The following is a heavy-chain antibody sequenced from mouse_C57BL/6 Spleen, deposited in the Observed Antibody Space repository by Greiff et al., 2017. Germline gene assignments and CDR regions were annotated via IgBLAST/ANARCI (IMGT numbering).Heavy chain of an antibody. CDR3: ARHYGSSYGYFDV. D-gene: IGHD1-1*01. J-gene: IGHJ1*03. Sequence: VQLQQSGPGLVAPSQSLSITCTVSGFSLTSYGVHWVRQPPGKGLEWLVVIWSDGSTTYNSALKSRLSISKDNSKSQVFLKMNSLQTDDTAMYYCARHYGSSYGYFDVWGTGTTVTVSS. CDR2: IWSDGST. V-gene: IGHV2-6-1*01. CDR1: GFSLTSYG.